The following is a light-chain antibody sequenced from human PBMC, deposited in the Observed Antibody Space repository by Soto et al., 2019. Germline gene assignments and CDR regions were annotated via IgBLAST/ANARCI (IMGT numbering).Light chain of an antibody. Sequence: EIWMTQSPGTLSVCPRERDTLSCRASQSVSSNLAWYQQKPGQAPRLLIYGASTRATGIPARFSGSGSGTEFTLTISSLQSEDFAVYYCQQDNNWPPLTFAGGTKVDIK. CDR3: QQDNNWPPLT. V-gene: IGKV3-15*01. CDR2: GAS. CDR1: QSVSSN. J-gene: IGKJ4*01.